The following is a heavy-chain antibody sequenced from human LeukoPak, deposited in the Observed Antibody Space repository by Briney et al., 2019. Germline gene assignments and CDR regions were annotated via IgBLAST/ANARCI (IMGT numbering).Heavy chain of an antibody. CDR3: ARDLAAAGTIDY. Sequence: SQTLSLTCTVSGGSISSGGYSWSWISQHPGKGLEWIGYIYYSGSTYYNPSLKSRVTISVDTSKNQFSLKLSSVTAADTAVYYCARDLAAAGTIDYWGQGTLVTVSS. D-gene: IGHD6-13*01. V-gene: IGHV4-31*03. J-gene: IGHJ4*02. CDR2: IYYSGST. CDR1: GGSISSGGYS.